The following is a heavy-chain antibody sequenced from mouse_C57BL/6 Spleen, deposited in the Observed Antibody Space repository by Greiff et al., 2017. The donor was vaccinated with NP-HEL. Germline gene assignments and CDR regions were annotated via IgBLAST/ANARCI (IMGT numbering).Heavy chain of an antibody. CDR2: IDPANGNT. V-gene: IGHV14-3*01. CDR1: GFNIKNTY. CDR3: AKGGVCVNDAWLDV. D-gene: IGHD1-1*02. Sequence: VQLQQSVAELVRPGASVKLSCTASGFNIKNTYMHWVKQRPEQGLEWIGRIDPANGNTKYAPKFQGKAPITADTSSNTAYLQLSSLTSEDSAIYCGAKGGVCVNDAWLDVGGKGTPGTVSA. J-gene: IGHJ1*03.